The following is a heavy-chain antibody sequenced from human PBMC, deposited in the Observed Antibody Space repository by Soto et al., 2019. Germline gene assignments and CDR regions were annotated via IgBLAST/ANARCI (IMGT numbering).Heavy chain of an antibody. Sequence: SGPTLVKPTQTLTLTCTFSGFSLSTSGVGVGWIRQPPGKALEWLALIYWDDDKRYSPSLKSRLTITKDTSKNQVVLTMTNMDPVDTATYYCAHFGDEHLGELSSLFDYWGQGTLVTVSS. J-gene: IGHJ4*02. CDR2: IYWDDDK. CDR1: GFSLSTSGVG. D-gene: IGHD3-16*02. CDR3: AHFGDEHLGELSSLFDY. V-gene: IGHV2-5*02.